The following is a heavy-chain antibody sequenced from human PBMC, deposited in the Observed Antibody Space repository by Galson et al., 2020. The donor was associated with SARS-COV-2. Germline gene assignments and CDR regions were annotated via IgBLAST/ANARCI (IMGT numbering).Heavy chain of an antibody. V-gene: IGHV2-5*01. CDR3: ARSVGYYDSSGYLGGDAFDI. J-gene: IGHJ3*02. CDR1: GFPLSTSGVG. D-gene: IGHD3-22*01. Sequence: SGPPLVNPPQTLTLNCTFPGFPLSTSGVGVAWIRQPPGKALEWLPLLYSHDDKRYSPSLKSRLTITKDTSKNQVVLTMTNMDPVDTATYYCARSVGYYDSSGYLGGDAFDIWGQGTMVTVSS. CDR2: LYSHDDK.